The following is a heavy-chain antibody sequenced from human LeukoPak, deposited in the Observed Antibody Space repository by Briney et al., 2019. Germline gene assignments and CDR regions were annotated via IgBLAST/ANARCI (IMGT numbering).Heavy chain of an antibody. V-gene: IGHV3-23*01. D-gene: IGHD3-22*01. J-gene: IGHJ4*02. CDR3: AKGSYYDSSGSFYFDY. Sequence: GGSLRLSCAASGFTVSSNYMSWVRQAPGKGLEWVSGISGSGDNTYYADSVKGWFTISRDNSKNTLYVQVNSLGTEDTAAYYCAKGSYYDSSGSFYFDYWGQGTLVTVSS. CDR1: GFTVSSNY. CDR2: ISGSGDNT.